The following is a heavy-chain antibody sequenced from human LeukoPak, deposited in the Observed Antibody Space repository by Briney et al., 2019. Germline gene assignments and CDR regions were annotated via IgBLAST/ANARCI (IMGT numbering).Heavy chain of an antibody. D-gene: IGHD4-11*01. CDR3: ARGDYGNDAFDI. CDR1: GYTFTGYY. Sequence: ASVEVSCKASGYTFTGYYMHWVRQAPGQGLEWMGRINPNSGGTNYAQKFQGRVTMTRDTSISTAYMELSRLRSDDTAVYYCARGDYGNDAFDIWGQGTMVTVSS. J-gene: IGHJ3*02. CDR2: INPNSGGT. V-gene: IGHV1-2*06.